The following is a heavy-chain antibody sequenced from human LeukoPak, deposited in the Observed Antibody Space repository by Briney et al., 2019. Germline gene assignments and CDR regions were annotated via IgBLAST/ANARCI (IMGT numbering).Heavy chain of an antibody. J-gene: IGHJ4*02. CDR1: GFISNNYG. D-gene: IGHD3-22*01. Sequence: GESLRLSFTASGFISNNYGMSWVRQAPGKGLEWVSGINWNSIRVGYSDSVKGRFTISRDNAKNSLYLQMNSLRAEDTAFYYCARLRNYDSSGYYFEIDSWGQGTLVTVSS. CDR3: ARLRNYDSSGYYFEIDS. CDR2: INWNSIRV. V-gene: IGHV3-20*03.